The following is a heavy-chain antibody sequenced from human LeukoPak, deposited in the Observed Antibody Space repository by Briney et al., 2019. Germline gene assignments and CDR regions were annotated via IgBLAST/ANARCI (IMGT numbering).Heavy chain of an antibody. D-gene: IGHD6-13*01. V-gene: IGHV4-59*08. CDR1: GGSISSYY. J-gene: IGHJ4*02. CDR2: IYYSGST. Sequence: SETLSLTCTVSGGSISSYYWSWIRQPPGKGLEWIGYIYYSGSTNYNPSLKSRVTISVDTSKNQFSLKLSSVTAADTAVYYCAKLAAAGTESFDYWGQGTLVTVSS. CDR3: AKLAAAGTESFDY.